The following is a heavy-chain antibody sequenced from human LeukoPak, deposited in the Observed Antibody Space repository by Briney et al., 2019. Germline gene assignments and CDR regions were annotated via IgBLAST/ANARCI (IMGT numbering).Heavy chain of an antibody. CDR2: ISSSSSYI. Sequence: GGSLRLSCAASGFTFSSYSMNWVRQAPGKGLEWVSSISSSSSYIYYADSVKGRFTISRDNAKNSLYLQMNSLRAEDTAVYYCAGKGGYNSTERGWGQGTLVTVSS. CDR3: AGKGGYNSTERG. V-gene: IGHV3-21*01. CDR1: GFTFSSYS. J-gene: IGHJ4*02. D-gene: IGHD5-24*01.